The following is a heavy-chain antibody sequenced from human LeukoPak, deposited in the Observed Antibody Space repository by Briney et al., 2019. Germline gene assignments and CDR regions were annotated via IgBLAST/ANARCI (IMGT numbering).Heavy chain of an antibody. Sequence: GGSLRLSCAASGFTFSSYSMNWVRQAPGKGLEWVSSISSSSSYIYYADSVKGRFTISRDNAKNSLYLQMNSLRAEDTAVYYCARSSSSWYGSYYYYYYMDVWGKGTTVTVSS. CDR2: ISSSSSYI. CDR1: GFTFSSYS. D-gene: IGHD6-13*01. J-gene: IGHJ6*03. V-gene: IGHV3-21*01. CDR3: ARSSSSWYGSYYYYYYMDV.